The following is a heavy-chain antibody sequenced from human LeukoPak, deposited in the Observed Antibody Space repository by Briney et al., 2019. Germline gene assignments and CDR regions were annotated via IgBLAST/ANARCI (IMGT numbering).Heavy chain of an antibody. Sequence: LRLSCAASGFTFSSYEMNWVRQAPGKGLEWIGEINHSGSTKYNPSLKSRVTISVDTSKNQFSLKLSSVTAADTAVYYCARDYRSTIGGEYGMDVWGQGTTVTVSS. CDR3: ARDYRSTIGGEYGMDV. CDR1: GFTFSSYE. D-gene: IGHD3-16*01. V-gene: IGHV4-34*01. J-gene: IGHJ6*02. CDR2: INHSGST.